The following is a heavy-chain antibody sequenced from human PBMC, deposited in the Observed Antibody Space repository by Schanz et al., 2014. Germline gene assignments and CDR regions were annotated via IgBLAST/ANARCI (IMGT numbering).Heavy chain of an antibody. CDR1: GFAFSVYG. D-gene: IGHD2-15*01. V-gene: IGHV3-33*06. J-gene: IGHJ6*02. CDR3: AKARRKSNCSGGRCFHYSYYGMDV. Sequence: QVQMVESGGGVVQPGRSLRLSCAASGFAFSVYGLHWVRQAPGKGLEWVAFIWYDGSNKYYADSVKGRFTISRDNSKNTLYLQMNSLRAEDTAVYYCAKARRKSNCSGGRCFHYSYYGMDVWGQGTTVTVSS. CDR2: IWYDGSNK.